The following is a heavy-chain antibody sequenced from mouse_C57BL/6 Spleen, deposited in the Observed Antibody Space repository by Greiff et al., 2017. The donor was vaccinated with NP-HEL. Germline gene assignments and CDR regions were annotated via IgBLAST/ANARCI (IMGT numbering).Heavy chain of an antibody. J-gene: IGHJ4*01. V-gene: IGHV5-4*01. CDR2: ISDGGSYT. Sequence: EVQLVESGGGLVKPGGSLNLSCAASGFTFSSYAMSWVRQTPEKRLEWVATISDGGSYTYYPDNVKGRFTISRDNAKNNLYLQMSHLKSEDTAMYYCARSGDYDRAYAMDYWGQGTSVTVSS. CDR1: GFTFSSYA. CDR3: ARSGDYDRAYAMDY. D-gene: IGHD2-4*01.